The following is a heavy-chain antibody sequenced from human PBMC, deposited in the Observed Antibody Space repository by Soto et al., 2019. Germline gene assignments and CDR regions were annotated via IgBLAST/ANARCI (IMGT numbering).Heavy chain of an antibody. CDR1: GFIFNNYA. CDR3: TRMTSYYARSDFRADH. D-gene: IGHD3-9*01. V-gene: IGHV3-23*01. Sequence: VMLLESGGGSVLPGGSLRLSCAASGFIFNNYAISSVRQAPGKGLDWVSTISARGSTLDYADSVKGRFTISRDASKNTVFLQLDNLRAGDTAIYYCTRMTSYYARSDFRADHWGQGTLVTVSS. CDR2: ISARGSTL. J-gene: IGHJ4*02.